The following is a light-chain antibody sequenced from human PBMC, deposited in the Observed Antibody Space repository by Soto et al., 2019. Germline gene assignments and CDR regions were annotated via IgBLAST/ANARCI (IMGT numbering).Light chain of an antibody. CDR1: QGINRF. CDR2: AAS. CDR3: QQLKSNLIT. Sequence: DIEFTQSPSFLSASVGDRVTITWRAIQGINRFSAWHQQTRGKAPKLLIYAASTLQSGVPSRCSGSGSGTEFPLTISSLQPEDFATYYCQQLKSNLITFGQGTRLEIK. V-gene: IGKV1-9*01. J-gene: IGKJ5*01.